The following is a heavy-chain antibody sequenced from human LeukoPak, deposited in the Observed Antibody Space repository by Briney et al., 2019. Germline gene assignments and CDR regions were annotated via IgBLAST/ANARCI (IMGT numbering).Heavy chain of an antibody. D-gene: IGHD5/OR15-5a*01. CDR3: AREVGVSGYYMDV. V-gene: IGHV4-31*03. CDR2: IYYSGST. CDR1: GGSISSGGYY. J-gene: IGHJ6*03. Sequence: SETLSLTCTVSGGSISSGGYYWSWIRQPPGKGLEWSGYIYYSGSTYYNPSLKSRVTISVDTSKNQFSLKLSSVTAADTAVYYCAREVGVSGYYMDVWGKGTTVTVSS.